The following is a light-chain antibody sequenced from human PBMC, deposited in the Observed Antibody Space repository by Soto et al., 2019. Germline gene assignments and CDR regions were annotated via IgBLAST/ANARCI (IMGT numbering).Light chain of an antibody. V-gene: IGKV3-20*01. CDR1: QSVGSTC. CDR2: DTS. Sequence: FVLTQSPVTLSLSPGEGATLSCRASQSVGSTCLAWYQQKPGQAPRLLIYDTSSRATGIPARFSGSGSGTDFTLTISGVEPEDCAVYYCQQCGGSPWTFGQGTKVEI. CDR3: QQCGGSPWT. J-gene: IGKJ1*01.